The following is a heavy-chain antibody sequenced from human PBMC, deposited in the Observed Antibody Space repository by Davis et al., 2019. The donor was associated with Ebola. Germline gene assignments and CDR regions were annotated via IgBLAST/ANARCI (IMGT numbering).Heavy chain of an antibody. CDR2: FGPEDGET. Sequence: ASVKVSCKVYGYTLTESSMHWVRQAPGKGLEWMGSFGPEDGETMYAQKFQGRVTMTEDTSTDTAYMELSSLNSDDTAVYYCARDHPGPQTLDIWGQGTVITVSS. CDR3: ARDHPGPQTLDI. J-gene: IGHJ3*02. CDR1: GYTLTESS. D-gene: IGHD4-23*01. V-gene: IGHV1-24*01.